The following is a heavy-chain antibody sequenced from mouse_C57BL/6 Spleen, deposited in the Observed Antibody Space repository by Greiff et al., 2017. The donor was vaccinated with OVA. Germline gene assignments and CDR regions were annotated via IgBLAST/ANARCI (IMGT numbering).Heavy chain of an antibody. CDR1: GYTFTSYG. V-gene: IGHV1-81*01. CDR2: IYPRSGNT. CDR3: ARYWDGNAMDY. D-gene: IGHD4-1*01. Sequence: QVQLKESGAELARPGASVKLSCKASGYTFTSYGISWVKQRTGQGLEWIGEIYPRSGNTYYNEKFKGKATLTADKSSSTAHMELRSLTSEDSAVYFCARYWDGNAMDYWGQGTSVTVSS. J-gene: IGHJ4*01.